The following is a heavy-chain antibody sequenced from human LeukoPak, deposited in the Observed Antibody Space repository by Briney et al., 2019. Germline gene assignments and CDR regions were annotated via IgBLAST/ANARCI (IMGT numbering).Heavy chain of an antibody. CDR3: ARLDYGGNSGDN. Sequence: GGSLRLSCGASVFTFSTYGMNWVRQAPGKGLEWVSYIGTSSSTIYYADSVKGRFTISRDNAKNSLYLQMNSLTDEDTAVYYCARLDYGGNSGDNWGQGTLVTVSS. V-gene: IGHV3-48*02. CDR2: IGTSSSTI. J-gene: IGHJ4*02. D-gene: IGHD4-23*01. CDR1: VFTFSTYG.